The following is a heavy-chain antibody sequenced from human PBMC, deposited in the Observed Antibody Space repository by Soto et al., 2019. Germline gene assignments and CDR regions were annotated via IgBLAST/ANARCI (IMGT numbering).Heavy chain of an antibody. D-gene: IGHD4-17*01. CDR1: GFTFTTYW. V-gene: IGHV3-74*01. Sequence: EVQLVESGGDLVLPGGSLRLSCAASGFTFTTYWMHWVRQSPGKGLVWVSRLNPDGSRTSYADSVKGRFTISRDNAKNTLYLQMNSLGSEDTAVYYCARVAVTTYYLDYWGHGTLVTVSS. CDR3: ARVAVTTYYLDY. J-gene: IGHJ4*01. CDR2: LNPDGSRT.